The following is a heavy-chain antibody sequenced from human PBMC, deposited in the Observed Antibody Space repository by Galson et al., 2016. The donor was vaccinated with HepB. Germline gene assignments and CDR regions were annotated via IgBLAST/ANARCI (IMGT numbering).Heavy chain of an antibody. J-gene: IGHJ2*01. D-gene: IGHD3-16*01. CDR2: ISITSGYQ. V-gene: IGHV3-21*01. Sequence: SLRLSCAASGFTFSTYSMNWVRQAPGKGLEWVSFISITSGYQYYADSLKGRVTISRDNAKNSLYLQMNRLRAEDTAVYYCARPPEGDRRYFDLWGRGTLVTVSS. CDR3: ARPPEGDRRYFDL. CDR1: GFTFSTYS.